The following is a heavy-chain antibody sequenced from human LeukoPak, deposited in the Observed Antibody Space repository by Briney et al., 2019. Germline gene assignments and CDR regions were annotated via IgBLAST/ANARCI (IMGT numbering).Heavy chain of an antibody. D-gene: IGHD3-10*01. J-gene: IGHJ3*02. CDR3: ARDLWFGAGRTFDI. CDR2: IYTSGST. CDR1: GGSFSGYY. Sequence: PSETLSLTCAVYGGSFSGYYWSWIRQPAGKGLEWIGRIYTSGSTNYNPSLKRRVTISVDTSKNQFSLKLSSVTAADTAVYYCARDLWFGAGRTFDIWGQGTMVTVSS. V-gene: IGHV4-4*07.